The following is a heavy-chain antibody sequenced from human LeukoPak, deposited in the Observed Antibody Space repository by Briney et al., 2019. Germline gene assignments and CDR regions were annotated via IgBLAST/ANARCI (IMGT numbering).Heavy chain of an antibody. V-gene: IGHV4-34*01. D-gene: IGHD3-3*01. CDR3: ARGQSYRLGNFWSGYYTAYFDY. CDR2: INHSGST. CDR1: GGSFSGYY. J-gene: IGHJ4*02. Sequence: PSETLSLTCAVYGGSFSGYYWSWIRQPPGKGLEWIGEINHSGSTNYNPSLKSRFTISVDTPKNQFSLKLSSVTAADTAVYYCARGQSYRLGNFWSGYYTAYFDYWGQGTLVTVSS.